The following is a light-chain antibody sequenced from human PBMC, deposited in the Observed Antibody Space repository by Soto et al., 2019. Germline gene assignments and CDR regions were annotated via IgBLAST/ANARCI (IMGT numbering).Light chain of an antibody. V-gene: IGKV3-15*01. Sequence: EILMTQSPATLSVFPGERATLSCRASQSVSSNLVWYQQKPGQAPRLLIYGASSRATGIPARFSGSGSGTEFTLTITSVQSEDFAVYYCQQYKNWPRTFGQGTKVDIK. CDR2: GAS. CDR1: QSVSSN. J-gene: IGKJ1*01. CDR3: QQYKNWPRT.